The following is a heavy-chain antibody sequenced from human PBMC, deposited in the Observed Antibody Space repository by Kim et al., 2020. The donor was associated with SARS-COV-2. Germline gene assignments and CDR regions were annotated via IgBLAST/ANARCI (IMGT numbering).Heavy chain of an antibody. J-gene: IGHJ4*02. V-gene: IGHV3-30*18. Sequence: GGSLRLSCAASGFTFSSYGMHWVRQAPGKGLEWVAVISYDGSNKYYADSVKGRFTISRDNSKNTLYLQMNSLRAEDTAVYYCAKGRRGYSGYAIGGVGYWGQGTLVTVSS. CDR2: ISYDGSNK. CDR3: AKGRRGYSGYAIGGVGY. CDR1: GFTFSSYG. D-gene: IGHD5-12*01.